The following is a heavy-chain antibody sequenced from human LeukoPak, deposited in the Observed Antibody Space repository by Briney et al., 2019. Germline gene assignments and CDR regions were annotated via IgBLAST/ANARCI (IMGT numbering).Heavy chain of an antibody. CDR3: ARDGYYGSGSYYDY. D-gene: IGHD3-10*01. CDR2: IVPIFGTA. CDR1: VGTFSSYA. J-gene: IGHJ4*02. V-gene: IGHV1-69*05. Sequence: SVKVSSKASVGTFSSYAISRVRQAPGQGLEWRGRIVPIFGTANYAQKFQGRVTSTTAESTSTAYMELSSLRSEDTAVYYCARDGYYGSGSYYDYWGQGTLVTVSS.